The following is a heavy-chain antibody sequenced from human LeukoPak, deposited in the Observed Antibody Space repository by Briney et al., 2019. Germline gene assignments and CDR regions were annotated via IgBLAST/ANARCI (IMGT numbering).Heavy chain of an antibody. CDR3: ARVMAAAGPFDY. Sequence: SETLSLTCTVSGASVSSSSYYWGWIRQPPGKGLEWIGTVYYSGGTYYNSSLKSRVTISVDTSKNQFSLKLSSVTAADTAVYYCARVMAAAGPFDYWGQGTLVTVSS. J-gene: IGHJ4*02. CDR1: GASVSSSSYY. D-gene: IGHD6-13*01. CDR2: VYYSGGT. V-gene: IGHV4-39*07.